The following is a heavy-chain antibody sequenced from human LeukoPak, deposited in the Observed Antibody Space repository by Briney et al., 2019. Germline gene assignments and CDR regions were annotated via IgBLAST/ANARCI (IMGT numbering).Heavy chain of an antibody. CDR1: GYTFTSYE. Sequence: ASVKVPCKASGYTFTSYEIKWVRQATGQGLESMGWMNPNSGNTGYAQKFQGRVTMTRNTSISTAYMELSSLRSEDTAVYYCARGRADWASRYYFDHWGQGTLVTVSS. J-gene: IGHJ4*02. V-gene: IGHV1-8*01. CDR2: MNPNSGNT. D-gene: IGHD3/OR15-3a*01. CDR3: ARGRADWASRYYFDH.